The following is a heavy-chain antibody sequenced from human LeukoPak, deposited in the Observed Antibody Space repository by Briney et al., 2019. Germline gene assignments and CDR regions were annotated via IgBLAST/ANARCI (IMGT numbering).Heavy chain of an antibody. Sequence: SVKVSCKASGGTFSSYTISWVRQAPGQGLEWMGRIIPILGIANYAQKFQGRVTITADESTSTAYMELSSLRSEDTAVYYCARAQLRYCSSTSCPNYYYYYMDVWGKGTTVTVSS. J-gene: IGHJ6*03. CDR3: ARAQLRYCSSTSCPNYYYYYMDV. CDR2: IIPILGIA. D-gene: IGHD2-2*01. V-gene: IGHV1-69*02. CDR1: GGTFSSYT.